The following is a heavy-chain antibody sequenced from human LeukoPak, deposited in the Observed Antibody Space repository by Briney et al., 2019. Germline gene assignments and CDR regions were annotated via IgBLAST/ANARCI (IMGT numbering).Heavy chain of an antibody. CDR2: IYYSGST. Sequence: SETLSLTCTVSGGSISSSSYYWGWIRQPPEKGLEWIGSIYYSGSTYYNPSLKSRVTISVDTSKNQFSLKLSSVTAADTAVYYCVRHVKGSGWYYYYYMDVWGKGTTVTISS. J-gene: IGHJ6*03. CDR1: GGSISSSSYY. D-gene: IGHD2/OR15-2a*01. V-gene: IGHV4-39*01. CDR3: VRHVKGSGWYYYYYMDV.